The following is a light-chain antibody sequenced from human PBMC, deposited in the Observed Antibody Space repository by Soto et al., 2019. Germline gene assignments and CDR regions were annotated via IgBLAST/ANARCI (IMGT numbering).Light chain of an antibody. J-gene: IGLJ3*02. CDR3: RCYYTGPFGLM. CDR2: GDN. Sequence: QSVLTQPPSVTGSPGQRVTISCTGNYSNIGTGYGIYWYQQFPGTAPRLLIYGDNNRPSGVPDRFSGSKSGTTASLAITGLLPDDDAAYYCRCYYTGPFGLMFGGGTKVTVL. CDR1: YSNIGTGYG. V-gene: IGLV1-40*01.